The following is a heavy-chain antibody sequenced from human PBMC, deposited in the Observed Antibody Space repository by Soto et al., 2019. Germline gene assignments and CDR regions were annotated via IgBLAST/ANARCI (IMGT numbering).Heavy chain of an antibody. D-gene: IGHD2-21*02. CDR1: GFIFKNFG. V-gene: IGHV3-30*18. CDR2: ISYDGSET. J-gene: IGHJ4*02. Sequence: QVQLVESGGGVVQPGRSLRLSCAASGFIFKNFGMHWVRQAPGEGLEWLTVISYDGSETYYAESVKGRFTISRDNSKNTLYLDMNGLRVEDTAVYYCVKDRSAGCGGDCPLDCWGQGTPVTVSS. CDR3: VKDRSAGCGGDCPLDC.